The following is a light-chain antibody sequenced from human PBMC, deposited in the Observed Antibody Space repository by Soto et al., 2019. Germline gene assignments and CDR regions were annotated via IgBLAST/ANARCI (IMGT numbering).Light chain of an antibody. CDR1: QSISSF. J-gene: IGKJ3*01. CDR2: AAS. CDR3: QQSYSTRIFT. V-gene: IGKV1-39*01. Sequence: DIQMTQSPSSLSASVGDIVTITCRASQSISSFLNWYQQMPGKAPKLLIYAASILQSGVPSRFSGSGSGTDFTLTISGLQREDFATYYCQQSYSTRIFTFGPGTKVDIK.